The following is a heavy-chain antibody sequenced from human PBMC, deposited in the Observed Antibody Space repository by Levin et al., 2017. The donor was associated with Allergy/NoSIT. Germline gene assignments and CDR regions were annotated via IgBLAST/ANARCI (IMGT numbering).Heavy chain of an antibody. CDR1: GYTFTSYG. CDR3: ARDRTVTSSWGYY. CDR2: ISAYNGNT. D-gene: IGHD4-17*01. Sequence: GESLKISCKASGYTFTSYGISWVRQAPGQGLEWMGWISAYNGNTNYAQKLQGRVTMTTDTSTSTAYMELRSLRSDDTAVYYCARDRTVTSSWGYYWGQGTLVTVSS. V-gene: IGHV1-18*01. J-gene: IGHJ4*02.